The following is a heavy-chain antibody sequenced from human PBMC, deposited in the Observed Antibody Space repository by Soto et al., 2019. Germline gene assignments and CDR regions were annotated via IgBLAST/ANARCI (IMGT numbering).Heavy chain of an antibody. V-gene: IGHV3-23*01. CDR3: GKKGLGSLETYCNYGVCHYAFAL. Sequence: EVQLLESGGGLVQPGGSLRLSCAASGFTFTNYAMSWVRQAPGKGVEWVSTVSGGGAGTYYADSVNVRFSTSRDKSWHTVYLKMNSLSAEDTAVYYCGKKGLGSLETYCNYGVCHYAFALFGQGTIVTVSS. CDR1: GFTFTNYA. J-gene: IGHJ3*01. D-gene: IGHD2-8*01. CDR2: VSGGGAGT.